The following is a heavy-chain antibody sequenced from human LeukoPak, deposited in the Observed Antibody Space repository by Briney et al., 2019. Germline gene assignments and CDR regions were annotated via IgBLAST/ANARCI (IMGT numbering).Heavy chain of an antibody. CDR2: INHSGST. Sequence: SVTLSLTCTVSGYSISSGYYWSWIRQPPGKGLEWIGEINHSGSTNYNPSLKSRVTISVDTSKNQFSLKVSSVTAADTAVYYCARRGWLQFHYWGQGTLVTVSS. CDR3: ARRGWLQFHY. V-gene: IGHV4-38-2*02. CDR1: GYSISSGYY. J-gene: IGHJ4*02. D-gene: IGHD5-24*01.